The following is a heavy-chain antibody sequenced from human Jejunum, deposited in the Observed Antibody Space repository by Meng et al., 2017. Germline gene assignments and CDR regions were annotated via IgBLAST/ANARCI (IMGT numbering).Heavy chain of an antibody. V-gene: IGHV3-74*01. D-gene: IGHD3-22*01. CDR2: ISTDGSST. J-gene: IGHJ2*01. Sequence: GESLKISCAASGLTFSRDWMHWVRQAPGKGLVWVSRISTDGSSTYYADSVKGRFTISRDNAKNTLSLQMNSLRADDTAVYYCARGVSGYYGYFDLRGRGTLVTVSS. CDR1: GLTFSRDW. CDR3: ARGVSGYYGYFDL.